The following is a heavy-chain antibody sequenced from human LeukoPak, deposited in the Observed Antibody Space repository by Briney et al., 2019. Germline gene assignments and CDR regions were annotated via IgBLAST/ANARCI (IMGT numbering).Heavy chain of an antibody. CDR3: ATSRQLLDNWFDP. D-gene: IGHD2-2*01. CDR1: GGSISSSSYY. CDR2: IYYSGST. J-gene: IGHJ5*02. V-gene: IGHV4-39*01. Sequence: SETLSLTCTVSGGSISSSSYYWGWIRQPPGKGLEWIGSIYYSGSTYYNPSLKSRVTISVDTSKNQFSLKLSSVTAADTAAYYCATSRQLLDNWFDPWGQGTLVTVSS.